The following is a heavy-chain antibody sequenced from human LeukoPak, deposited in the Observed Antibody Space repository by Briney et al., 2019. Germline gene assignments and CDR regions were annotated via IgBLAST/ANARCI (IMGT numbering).Heavy chain of an antibody. CDR2: IKQDGTEK. Sequence: PGGSLRLSCAASGFILTTYWVTCVRQAPGKGLEWVANIKQDGTEKYYVDSVKGRFTISRDNAKNSLYLQMNSLRPEATAIYYCVRGSSGSVVRGVAWAWFDPWGQGTLVTISS. V-gene: IGHV3-7*05. J-gene: IGHJ5*02. CDR3: VRGSSGSVVRGVAWAWFDP. CDR1: GFILTTYW. D-gene: IGHD3-10*01.